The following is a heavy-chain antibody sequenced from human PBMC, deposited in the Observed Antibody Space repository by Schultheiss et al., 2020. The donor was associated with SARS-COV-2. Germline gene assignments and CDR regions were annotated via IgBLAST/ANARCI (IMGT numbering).Heavy chain of an antibody. J-gene: IGHJ4*02. CDR2: IYYSGST. CDR3: ASLAGGVGIDY. CDR1: GGSFSGYY. Sequence: SETLSLTCAVYGGSFSGYYWSWIRQPPGKGLEWIGYIYYSGSTYYNPSLKSRVTISVDTSKNQFSLKLSSVTAADTAVYYCASLAGGVGIDYWGQGTLVTVSS. D-gene: IGHD6-19*01. V-gene: IGHV4-34*09.